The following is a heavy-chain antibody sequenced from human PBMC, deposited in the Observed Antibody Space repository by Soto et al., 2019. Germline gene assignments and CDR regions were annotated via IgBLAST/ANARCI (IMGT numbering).Heavy chain of an antibody. CDR1: GGSISSYY. J-gene: IGHJ6*03. CDR2: IYYSGST. CDR3: ARVRGQVLRYFDWLSDFYYMDV. D-gene: IGHD3-9*01. Sequence: SETLSLTCTVSGGSISSYYWSWIRQPPGKGLEWIGYIYYSGSTNYNPSLKSRVTISVDTSKNQFSLKLSSVTAADTAVYYCARVRGQVLRYFDWLSDFYYMDVWGKGTTVTVSS. V-gene: IGHV4-59*01.